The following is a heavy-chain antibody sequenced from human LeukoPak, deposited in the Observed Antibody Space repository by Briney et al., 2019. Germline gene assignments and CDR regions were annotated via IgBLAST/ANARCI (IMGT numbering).Heavy chain of an antibody. V-gene: IGHV1-2*02. D-gene: IGHD3-22*01. J-gene: IGHJ3*02. CDR2: INPNSGGT. CDR1: GYSFTSYY. Sequence: ASVKVSCKASGYSFTSYYMHWVRQAPGQGLEWMGWINPNSGGTNYAQKFQGRVTMTRDTSISTAYMELSRLRSDDTAVYYCARAGEYYYDSSGYLHPFDIWGQGTMVTVSS. CDR3: ARAGEYYYDSSGYLHPFDI.